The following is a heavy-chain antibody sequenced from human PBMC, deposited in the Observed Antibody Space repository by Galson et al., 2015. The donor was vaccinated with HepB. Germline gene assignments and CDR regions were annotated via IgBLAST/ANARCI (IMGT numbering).Heavy chain of an antibody. CDR3: AKVVYYYDSSGYYHAEYFQH. J-gene: IGHJ1*01. CDR1: GFTFSSYA. Sequence: SLRLSCAASGFTFSSYAMSWVRQAPGKGLEWVSAISGSGGSTYYADSVKGRFTISRDNSKNTLYLQMNSLRAEDTAVYYCAKVVYYYDSSGYYHAEYFQHWGQGTLVTVSS. CDR2: ISGSGGST. D-gene: IGHD3-22*01. V-gene: IGHV3-23*01.